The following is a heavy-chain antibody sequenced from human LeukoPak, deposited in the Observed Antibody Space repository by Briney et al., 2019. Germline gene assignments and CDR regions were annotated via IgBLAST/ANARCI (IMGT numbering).Heavy chain of an antibody. CDR2: INHSGST. CDR3: ARFSKVQLGLGRGNFDY. V-gene: IGHV4-34*01. D-gene: IGHD5-18*01. J-gene: IGHJ4*02. Sequence: PSETLSLTCAVYGGSFSGYYWRWLRQHPGKGLKWIGEINHSGSTNYNPSLKTRVTISVDTSKDQVSLKLSSVTAADTAVYYCARFSKVQLGLGRGNFDYWGQGTLVTVSS. CDR1: GGSFSGYY.